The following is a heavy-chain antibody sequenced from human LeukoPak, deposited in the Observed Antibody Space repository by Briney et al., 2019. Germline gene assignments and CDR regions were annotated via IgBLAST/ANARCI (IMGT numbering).Heavy chain of an antibody. D-gene: IGHD3-9*01. Sequence: GGSLRLSCAASGFTFSSYGMHWVRQAPGKGLEWVAVISYDGSNKSYADSVKGRFTISRDNSKNTLYLQMNSLRAEDTAVYYCAKDWSDILTGYLNYFDYWGQGTLVTVSS. CDR2: ISYDGSNK. J-gene: IGHJ4*02. CDR3: AKDWSDILTGYLNYFDY. CDR1: GFTFSSYG. V-gene: IGHV3-30*18.